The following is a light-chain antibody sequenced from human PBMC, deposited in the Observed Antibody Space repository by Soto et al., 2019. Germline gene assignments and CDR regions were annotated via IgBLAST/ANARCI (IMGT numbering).Light chain of an antibody. CDR3: QQYDNLPPYT. Sequence: DIQMTQSPSSLSASVGDRATITCQASQDISNYLNWYQQQPRKAPKLLIYDASNLETGVPSRFRGSGSGTDFTFTISSLPPEDIASYYCQQYDNLPPYTFGQGTKLEIK. CDR2: DAS. J-gene: IGKJ2*01. V-gene: IGKV1-33*01. CDR1: QDISNY.